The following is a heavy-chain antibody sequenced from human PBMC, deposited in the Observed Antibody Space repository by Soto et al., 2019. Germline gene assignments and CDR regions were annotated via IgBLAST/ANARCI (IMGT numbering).Heavy chain of an antibody. CDR1: GVSINNDDW. CDR3: ARRPGGLNSNILSPYY. V-gene: IGHV4-4*02. CDR2: IFYSGSY. Sequence: PSETLSLTCTVSGVSINNDDWWAWVRQPPGKGLEWIGEIFYSGSYKYNPSLKTRVTISADKSKNQFSLNLHSVTAADTAVYYCARRPGGLNSNILSPYYWGQGTLVTVSS. J-gene: IGHJ4*02. D-gene: IGHD3-9*01.